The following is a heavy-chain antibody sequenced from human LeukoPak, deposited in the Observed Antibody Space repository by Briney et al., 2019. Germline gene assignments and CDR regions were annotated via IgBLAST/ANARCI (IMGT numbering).Heavy chain of an antibody. D-gene: IGHD3-10*01. CDR2: IYHSGST. V-gene: IGHV4-38-2*01. J-gene: IGHJ3*02. CDR1: GYSISSGYY. Sequence: SETLSLTCAVAGYSISSGYYWGWIRQPPGKGLEWIGYIYHSGSTYYNPSLKSRVTISVDTSKNQFSLKLSSVTAADTAVYYCARVRHYYASARAFDIWGQGTMVTVSS. CDR3: ARVRHYYASARAFDI.